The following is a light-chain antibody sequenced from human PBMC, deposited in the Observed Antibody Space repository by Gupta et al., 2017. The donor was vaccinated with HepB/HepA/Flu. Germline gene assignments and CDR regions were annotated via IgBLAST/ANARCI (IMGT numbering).Light chain of an antibody. Sequence: SYELTQPPSVSASPGQTARIPCSGAALPKQYAYWYQQKPGQAPKLLIYKDSERPSGIPERFSGSSSGTTVTLTISGVQAEDEADYYCQSADSSGTYVVFGGGTKLTVL. CDR1: ALPKQY. CDR3: QSADSSGTYVV. V-gene: IGLV3-25*03. CDR2: KDS. J-gene: IGLJ2*01.